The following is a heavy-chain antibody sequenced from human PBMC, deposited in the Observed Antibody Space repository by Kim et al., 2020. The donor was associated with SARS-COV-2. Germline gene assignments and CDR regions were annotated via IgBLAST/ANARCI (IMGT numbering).Heavy chain of an antibody. CDR2: IYYSGST. V-gene: IGHV4-31*03. D-gene: IGHD3-10*01. CDR3: ARGNDYYGSGNMDV. CDR1: GGSISSGGYY. Sequence: SETLSLTCTVSGGSISSGGYYWSWIRQHPGKGLEWIGYIYYSGSTYYNPSLKSRVTISVDTSKNQFSLKLSSVTAADTAVYYCARGNDYYGSGNMDVWGQGTTVTVSS. J-gene: IGHJ6*02.